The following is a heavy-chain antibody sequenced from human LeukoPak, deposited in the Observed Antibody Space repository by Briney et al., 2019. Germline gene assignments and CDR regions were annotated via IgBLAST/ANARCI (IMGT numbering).Heavy chain of an antibody. V-gene: IGHV4-34*01. J-gene: IGHJ4*02. Sequence: SETLSLTCAVYDGSFSGYYWSWIRQPPGKGLEWVGEINQSGSSNYNPSLKSRVTISVDTSKSQFSLKLSSVTAADTAVYYCARGKVVAGTPGQNSWDYWGQGTLVTVSS. CDR1: DGSFSGYY. D-gene: IGHD6-19*01. CDR2: INQSGSS. CDR3: ARGKVVAGTPGQNSWDY.